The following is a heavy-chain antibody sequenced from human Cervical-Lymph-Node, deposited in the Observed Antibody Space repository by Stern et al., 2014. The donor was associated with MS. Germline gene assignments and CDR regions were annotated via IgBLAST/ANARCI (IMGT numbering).Heavy chain of an antibody. V-gene: IGHV5-51*01. CDR2: IFPSDSET. CDR1: GYRFSSYW. CDR3: GREVAMTAGLLGF. Sequence: VQLVQSGAEVKKPGESLKIACKGSGYRFSSYWIAWVRQMPGQGLEWMGLIFPSDSETRYSPSFEGQVTISVDKSTSTAYLHWSSLKASDTARYYCGREVAMTAGLLGFWGQGTQVIVS. J-gene: IGHJ4*02. D-gene: IGHD3-22*01.